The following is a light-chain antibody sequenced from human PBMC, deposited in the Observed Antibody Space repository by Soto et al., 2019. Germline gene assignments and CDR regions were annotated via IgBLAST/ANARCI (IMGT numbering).Light chain of an antibody. J-gene: IGKJ1*01. CDR2: GAS. Sequence: EIALTQSPGTLSLSPGETATLSCRVMQSIRSSYLAWYQQKPGQAPRLLIYGASSRASGIPDRFSGSGSGTDFTLTISRLEPEDFAVYYCQQYGSSPWTFGQGTKVDIK. CDR3: QQYGSSPWT. V-gene: IGKV3-20*01. CDR1: QSIRSSY.